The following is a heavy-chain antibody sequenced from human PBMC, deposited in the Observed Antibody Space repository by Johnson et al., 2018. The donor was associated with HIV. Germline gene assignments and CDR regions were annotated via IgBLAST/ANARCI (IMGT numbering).Heavy chain of an antibody. CDR3: ASGRPIFEAFDI. CDR2: ISYDGSNK. Sequence: VQLVESGGGLVKPGGSLRLSCAASGFTFDDYGMSWVRQAPGKGLEWVAVISYDGSNKYYADSVKGRFTISRDNSKNTLYLQMNSLRAEDTAVYYCASGRPIFEAFDIWGQGTMVTVSS. CDR1: GFTFDDYG. D-gene: IGHD2-21*01. V-gene: IGHV3-30*03. J-gene: IGHJ3*02.